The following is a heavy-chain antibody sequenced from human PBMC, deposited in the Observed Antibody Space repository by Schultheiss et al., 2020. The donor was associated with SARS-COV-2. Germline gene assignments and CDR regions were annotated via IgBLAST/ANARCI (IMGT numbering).Heavy chain of an antibody. CDR1: GYTFTSYY. V-gene: IGHV1-2*04. J-gene: IGHJ6*02. Sequence: ASVKVSCKASGYTFTSYYMHWVRQAPGQGLEWMGWINPNSGGTNYAQKFQGWVTMTRDTSISTAYMELSRLRSDDTAVYYCARETGYNYGMDVWGQGTTVTVSS. CDR2: INPNSGGT. D-gene: IGHD1-1*01. CDR3: ARETGYNYGMDV.